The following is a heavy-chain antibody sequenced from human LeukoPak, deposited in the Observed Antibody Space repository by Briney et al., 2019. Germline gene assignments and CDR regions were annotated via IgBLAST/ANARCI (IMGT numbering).Heavy chain of an antibody. CDR3: ARDLGRPGDGQSYYFDS. CDR2: ISTSSSII. Sequence: PGGSLRLSCAASGFTFNIYSMNWVRQAPGKGLEWVSYISTSSSIIYYADSVKDRFTISRDNAKNSLYLQMNSLRDDDTAVYYCARDLGRPGDGQSYYFDSWGQGTLVTVSS. CDR1: GFTFNIYS. J-gene: IGHJ4*02. D-gene: IGHD2-21*01. V-gene: IGHV3-48*02.